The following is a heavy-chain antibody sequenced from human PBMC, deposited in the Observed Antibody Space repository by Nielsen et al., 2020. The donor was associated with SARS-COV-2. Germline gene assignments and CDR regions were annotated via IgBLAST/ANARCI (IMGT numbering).Heavy chain of an antibody. V-gene: IGHV4-4*02. CDR2: IYHSGNT. CDR1: GDSISSSNW. CDR3: ARHDLFGKGCIGPNCYLDY. Sequence: SETLSLTCAVSGDSISSSNWWSWVRQPPGKGLEWIGEIYHSGNTNYNPSLKSRVTISVDKSKNQFSLRLISVTAADTAVYYCARHDLFGKGCIGPNCYLDYWGQGTLVTVSS. D-gene: IGHD4/OR15-4a*01. J-gene: IGHJ4*02.